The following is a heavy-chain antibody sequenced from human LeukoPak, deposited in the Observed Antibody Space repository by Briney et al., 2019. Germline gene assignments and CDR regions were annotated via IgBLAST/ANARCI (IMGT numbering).Heavy chain of an antibody. CDR2: IYYSGST. CDR3: GTSVWFGESLLGWFDP. D-gene: IGHD3-10*01. Sequence: KASETLSLTCAVYGGSFSGYYWSWIRQPPGKGLEWIGSIYYSGSTYYNPSLKSRVTISVDTSKNQFSLKLSSVTAADTAVYYCGTSVWFGESLLGWFDPWGQGTLVTVSS. CDR1: GGSFSGYY. J-gene: IGHJ5*02. V-gene: IGHV4-34*01.